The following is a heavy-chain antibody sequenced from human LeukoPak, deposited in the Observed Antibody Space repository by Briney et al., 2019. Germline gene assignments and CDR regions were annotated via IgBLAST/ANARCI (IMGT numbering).Heavy chain of an antibody. CDR1: GYTFNSAW. J-gene: IGHJ5*02. D-gene: IGHD6-25*01. CDR3: ARAATYSSLRYNWFDP. Sequence: GESLKISCKGSGYTFNSAWIGWVRQMPGKGLEWMGIIYPGDSDTRYRPSFLGHVTISADKSIYTAYLQFNSLKASDTAMYYCARAATYSSLRYNWFDPWGQGTLVTVSS. CDR2: IYPGDSDT. V-gene: IGHV5-51*01.